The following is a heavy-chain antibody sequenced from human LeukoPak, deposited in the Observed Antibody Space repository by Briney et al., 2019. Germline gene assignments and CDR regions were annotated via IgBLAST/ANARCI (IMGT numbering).Heavy chain of an antibody. D-gene: IGHD1-26*01. V-gene: IGHV4-61*02. CDR3: AKDSLVGATPFDY. CDR2: IYTSGTT. Sequence: ASETLSLTCTVSGGSISSASHYWRWIRQPAGKGLQWIGRIYTSGTTYYNPSLKSRVTVSVDTSKNQFSLKLSSVTAADTAVYYCAKDSLVGATPFDYWGQGTLVTVSS. J-gene: IGHJ4*02. CDR1: GGSISSASHY.